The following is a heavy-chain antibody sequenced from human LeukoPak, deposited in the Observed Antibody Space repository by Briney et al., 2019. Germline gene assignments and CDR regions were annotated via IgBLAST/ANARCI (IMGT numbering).Heavy chain of an antibody. J-gene: IGHJ4*02. CDR3: ARVNPLGELF. Sequence: PSETLSLTCTVSGGSISSYYWSWIRQPPGKGLEWIGYIYYSGSTNYDPSLKSRVTISVDTSKNQFSLKLSSVTAADTAVYYCARVNPLGELFWGQETLVTVSS. D-gene: IGHD3-16*01. V-gene: IGHV4-59*01. CDR2: IYYSGST. CDR1: GGSISSYY.